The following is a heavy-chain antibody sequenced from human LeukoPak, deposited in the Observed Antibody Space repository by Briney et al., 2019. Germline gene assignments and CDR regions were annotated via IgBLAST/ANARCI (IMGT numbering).Heavy chain of an antibody. Sequence: SETLSLTCTVSGGSISSYYWSWIRQPPGKGLEWIGYIYYSGSTNYNPSLKSRVTISVDTSKNQFSLKLSSVTAADTAVYYCARTVVVTAIAWWFDPWGQGTLVTVSS. CDR1: GGSISSYY. D-gene: IGHD2-21*02. CDR3: ARTVVVTAIAWWFDP. V-gene: IGHV4-59*01. J-gene: IGHJ5*02. CDR2: IYYSGST.